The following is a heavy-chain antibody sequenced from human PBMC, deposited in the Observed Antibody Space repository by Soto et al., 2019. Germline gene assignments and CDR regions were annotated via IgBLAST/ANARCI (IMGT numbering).Heavy chain of an antibody. CDR1: GYTFTSYA. D-gene: IGHD6-13*01. Sequence: ASVKVSCKASGYTFTSYAMHWVRQAPGQRLEWMGWINAGNGNTKYSQKFQGRVTITRDTSASTAYMELSSLRSEDTAVYYCARVKKSSSWYGTPGGYYYYGMGVWGQGTKVTVSS. CDR2: INAGNGNT. V-gene: IGHV1-3*01. J-gene: IGHJ6*02. CDR3: ARVKKSSSWYGTPGGYYYYGMGV.